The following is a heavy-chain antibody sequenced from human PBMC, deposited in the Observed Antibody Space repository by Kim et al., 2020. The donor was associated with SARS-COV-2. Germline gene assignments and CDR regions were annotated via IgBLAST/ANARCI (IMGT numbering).Heavy chain of an antibody. D-gene: IGHD6-19*01. CDR3: AREGTGYSSGELDY. Sequence: AQKFQGRVTITADESTSTAYMELSSLRSEDTAVYYCAREGTGYSSGELDYWGQGTLVTVSS. J-gene: IGHJ4*02. V-gene: IGHV1-69*01.